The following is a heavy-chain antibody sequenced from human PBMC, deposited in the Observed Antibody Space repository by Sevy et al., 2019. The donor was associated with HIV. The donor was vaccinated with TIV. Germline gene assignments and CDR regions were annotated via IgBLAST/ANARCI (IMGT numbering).Heavy chain of an antibody. CDR3: AREKIHSSGWYYFDY. D-gene: IGHD6-19*01. Sequence: ASVKVSCKTSGYTFTSNGISWVRQAPGQGLEWMGWIRAYNGNTNYAQKLQGRVTMTTDTSTSTAYMELRSLRSDDKAVYYCAREKIHSSGWYYFDYWGQGTLVTVSS. V-gene: IGHV1-18*01. CDR2: IRAYNGNT. J-gene: IGHJ4*02. CDR1: GYTFTSNG.